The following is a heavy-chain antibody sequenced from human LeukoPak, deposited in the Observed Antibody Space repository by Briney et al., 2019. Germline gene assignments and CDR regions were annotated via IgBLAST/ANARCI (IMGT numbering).Heavy chain of an antibody. CDR2: INYSGST. Sequence: SETLSLTCTVSGGSISSYYWSWIRQPPGKGLEWIGHINYSGSTNYNPSLKSRLTITADKSKNQSSQQQSNVTAADTAVYYCARVVSSLSEWGYYYDYYMDVWGKGATVTVSS. D-gene: IGHD6-6*01. V-gene: IGHV4-59*01. J-gene: IGHJ6*03. CDR3: ARVVSSLSEWGYYYDYYMDV. CDR1: GGSISSYY.